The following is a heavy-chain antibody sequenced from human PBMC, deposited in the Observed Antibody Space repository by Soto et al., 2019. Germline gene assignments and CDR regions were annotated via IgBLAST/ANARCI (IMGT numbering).Heavy chain of an antibody. Sequence: EVQLVESGGGLVQPGGSLGLSCAASGFSFSSYWMSWVRQAPGKGLEWVANIKQDGSEKYYVDSVEGRFTISRDNAKNSLYLQMNSLRAEDTAVYYCARDHIVGATNFDNWGQGTLVTVSS. CDR2: IKQDGSEK. V-gene: IGHV3-7*01. J-gene: IGHJ4*02. CDR1: GFSFSSYW. D-gene: IGHD1-26*01. CDR3: ARDHIVGATNFDN.